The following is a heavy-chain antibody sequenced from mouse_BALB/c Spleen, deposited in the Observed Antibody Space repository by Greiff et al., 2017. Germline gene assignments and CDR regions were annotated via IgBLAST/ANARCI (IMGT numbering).Heavy chain of an antibody. J-gene: IGHJ4*01. CDR3: TRRAMITTGGSYYYAMDY. V-gene: IGHV6-6*02. D-gene: IGHD2-4*01. Sequence: EVQGVESGGGLVQPGGSMKLSCVASGFTFSNYWMNWVRQSPEKGLEWVAEIRLKSNNYATHYAESVKGRFTISRDDSKSSVYLQMNNLRAEDTGIYYCTRRAMITTGGSYYYAMDYWGQGTSVTVSS. CDR2: IRLKSNNYAT. CDR1: GFTFSNYW.